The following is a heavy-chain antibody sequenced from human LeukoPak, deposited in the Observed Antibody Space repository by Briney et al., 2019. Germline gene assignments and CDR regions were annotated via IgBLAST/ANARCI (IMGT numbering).Heavy chain of an antibody. D-gene: IGHD2-15*01. J-gene: IGHJ4*02. CDR1: GGSISSGDYY. V-gene: IGHV4-30-4*01. CDR3: ARFMQRYCSGGSCYSAGY. CDR2: TYYSGST. Sequence: SQTLSLTCTVSGGSISSGDYYWSWIRQPPGKGLEWIGYTYYSGSTYYNPSLKSRVTISVDTSKNQFSLKLSSVTAADTAVYYCARFMQRYCSGGSCYSAGYWGQGTLVTVSS.